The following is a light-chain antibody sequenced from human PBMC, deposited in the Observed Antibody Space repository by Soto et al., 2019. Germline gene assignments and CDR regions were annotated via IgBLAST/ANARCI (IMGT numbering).Light chain of an antibody. J-gene: IGKJ4*01. CDR1: QSVSINF. CDR3: QQYGGSPPIT. Sequence: EIVVTQSPGTLSLSPGERATLSCRASQSVSINFLAWYQQKPGQAPRLLIYGASGRATGIPDRFSGSGSGTDFTLTISRLEPEDFAIYYCQQYGGSPPITFGGGTKVEI. CDR2: GAS. V-gene: IGKV3-20*01.